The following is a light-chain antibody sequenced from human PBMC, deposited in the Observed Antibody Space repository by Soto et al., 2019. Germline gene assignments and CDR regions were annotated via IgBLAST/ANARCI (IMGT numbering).Light chain of an antibody. J-gene: IGLJ2*01. CDR1: SSDVGGYKY. V-gene: IGLV2-8*01. CDR3: ISYAGSNTLV. Sequence: QPVLTQPPSASGSPGQSVTISCTGTSSDVGGYKYVSWYQQHPGKAPKLMIYEVTKRPSGVPDRFSGSKSGNTASLTVSGLQAADEADYYCISYAGSNTLVFGGGTKLTVL. CDR2: EVT.